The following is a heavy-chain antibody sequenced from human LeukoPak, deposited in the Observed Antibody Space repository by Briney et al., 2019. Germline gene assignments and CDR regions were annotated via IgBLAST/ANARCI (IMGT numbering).Heavy chain of an antibody. V-gene: IGHV3-48*02. J-gene: IGHJ4*02. D-gene: IGHD1-14*01. CDR3: AREGITPFDY. CDR1: GFTFSSYA. Sequence: GGSLRLSCAASGFTFSSYAMSWVRQAPGRGLEWVSYISSSSSTIYYADSVKGRFTISRDNAKNSLYLQMNSLRDEDTAVYYCAREGITPFDYWGQGTLVTVSS. CDR2: ISSSSSTI.